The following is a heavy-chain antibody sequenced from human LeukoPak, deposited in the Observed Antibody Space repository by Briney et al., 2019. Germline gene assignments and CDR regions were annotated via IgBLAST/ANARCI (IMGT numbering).Heavy chain of an antibody. Sequence: GGSLRLSCAASGFTFSNYWMSWVRQAPGKGLEWLANMNQDGSEIYYVDSVKGRFTISRDNGKNSLYLQINSLRAEDTAVYYCARDRDGDLDYWGQGTLVTVSS. D-gene: IGHD4-17*01. J-gene: IGHJ4*02. CDR3: ARDRDGDLDY. V-gene: IGHV3-7*01. CDR1: GFTFSNYW. CDR2: MNQDGSEI.